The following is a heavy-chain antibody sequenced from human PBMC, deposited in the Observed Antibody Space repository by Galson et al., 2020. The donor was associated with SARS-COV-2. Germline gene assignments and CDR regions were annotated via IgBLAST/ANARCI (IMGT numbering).Heavy chain of an antibody. V-gene: IGHV3-23*01. CDR1: GFTFDDYA. J-gene: IGHJ4*02. Sequence: TGGSLRLSCAASGFTFDDYAMHWVRQAPGKGLEWVSGITGSGGNTYYADSVKGRFTISRDNLKDTLYLQMNSLRAEDTAVYYCAKARYSSNWYVRGPDYWGQGTLVTVSS. CDR2: ITGSGGNT. D-gene: IGHD6-13*01. CDR3: AKARYSSNWYVRGPDY.